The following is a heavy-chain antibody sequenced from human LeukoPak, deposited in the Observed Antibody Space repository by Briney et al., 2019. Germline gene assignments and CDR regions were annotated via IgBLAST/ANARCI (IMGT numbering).Heavy chain of an antibody. D-gene: IGHD3-16*01. CDR3: VREGGFDN. CDR2: ISSTSGTI. Sequence: GGSLRLSCAASGFTFSSYSLNWVRQAPGMGLEWVSYISSTSGTIYYAVSVEGRFTISRDNAKNSLYLQMNRLRAEDTAVYYCVREGGFDNWGQGTLVTVSS. V-gene: IGHV3-48*01. CDR1: GFTFSSYS. J-gene: IGHJ4*02.